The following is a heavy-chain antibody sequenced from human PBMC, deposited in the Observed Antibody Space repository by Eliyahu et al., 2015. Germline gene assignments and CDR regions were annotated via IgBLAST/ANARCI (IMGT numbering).Heavy chain of an antibody. CDR3: AKDNPYYCSGGSCYYFDY. CDR2: ISYDGSNK. D-gene: IGHD2-15*01. J-gene: IGHJ4*02. V-gene: IGHV3-30*18. Sequence: YGMHWVRQPPGKGLEWVAVISYDGSNKHYADSVKGRFTISRDNSKNTLYLQLNSLRAEDTAVYYCAKDNPYYCSGGSCYYFDYWGQGTLVTVSS. CDR1: YG.